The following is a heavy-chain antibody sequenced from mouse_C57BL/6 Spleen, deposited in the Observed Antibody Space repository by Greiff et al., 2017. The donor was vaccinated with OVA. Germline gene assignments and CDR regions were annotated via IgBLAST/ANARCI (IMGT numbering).Heavy chain of an antibody. CDR1: GYTFTSYW. D-gene: IGHD1-1*01. CDR3: APGTVVANYFDY. J-gene: IGHJ2*01. CDR2: IHPNSGST. Sequence: VQLQQPGAELVKPGASVKLSCKASGYTFTSYWMHWVKQRPGQGLEWIGMIHPNSGSTNYNEKFKSKATLTVDKSSSTAYMQLSSLTSEDSAVYYCAPGTVVANYFDYWGQGTTLTVSS. V-gene: IGHV1-64*01.